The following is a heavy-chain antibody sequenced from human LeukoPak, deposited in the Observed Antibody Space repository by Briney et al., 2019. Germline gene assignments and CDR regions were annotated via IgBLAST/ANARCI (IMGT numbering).Heavy chain of an antibody. CDR2: IYPGDFDT. D-gene: IGHD4-17*01. J-gene: IGHJ4*02. V-gene: IGHV5-51*01. CDR3: ARRAVTTGYFDY. CDR1: GYSFTSYW. Sequence: GESLRISCKGSGYSFTSYWIAWVRQMPGKGLEWMGIIYPGDFDTRYSPSFQGQVTISADKSISTAYLQWSSLKASDTAVYYCARRAVTTGYFDYWGQGSLVTVSS.